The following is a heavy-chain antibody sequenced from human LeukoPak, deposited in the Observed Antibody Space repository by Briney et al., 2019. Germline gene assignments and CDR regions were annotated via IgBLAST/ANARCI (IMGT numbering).Heavy chain of an antibody. V-gene: IGHV4-61*02. CDR2: FYTSGST. CDR1: GGSISSGTYY. CDR3: ARGRDGYSFLNRGEYYYFDY. J-gene: IGHJ4*02. Sequence: SETLSLTCTVSGGSISSGTYYWSWIRQPAGKGLEWIGRFYTSGSTNYNPSLKSRVTISVDTSKNQFSLKLSSVTAADTAVYYCARGRDGYSFLNRGEYYYFDYWGQGTLVTVSS. D-gene: IGHD5-24*01.